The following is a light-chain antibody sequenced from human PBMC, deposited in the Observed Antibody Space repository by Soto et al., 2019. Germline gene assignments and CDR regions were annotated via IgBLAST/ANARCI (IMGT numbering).Light chain of an antibody. CDR1: QTISSW. V-gene: IGKV1-5*03. CDR3: QHYNSYSEA. CDR2: KAS. Sequence: IHMTQSPSXXSXSXXXXXCISCRASQTISSWLAWYQQKPGKAPKLLIYKASTLKSGVPSRFSGSGSGTEFTLTISSLQPDDFATYYCQHYNSYSEAFGQGTKVDIK. J-gene: IGKJ1*01.